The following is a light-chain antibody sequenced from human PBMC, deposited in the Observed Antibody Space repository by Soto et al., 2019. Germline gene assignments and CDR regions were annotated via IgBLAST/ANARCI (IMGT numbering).Light chain of an antibody. V-gene: IGLV2-11*01. Sequence: QSVLAQPRSVSGPPGQSVAISCTGTSSDVGGYNYVSWYQQHPGKAPKLMIYDVTKRPSGVPDRFSASKSGNTASLTISGLQAHDEADYYCCSYAGSYSYVFGTGTKVTVL. CDR2: DVT. CDR3: CSYAGSYSYV. CDR1: SSDVGGYNY. J-gene: IGLJ1*01.